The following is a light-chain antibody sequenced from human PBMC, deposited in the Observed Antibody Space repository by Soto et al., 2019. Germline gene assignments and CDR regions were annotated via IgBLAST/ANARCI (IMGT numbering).Light chain of an antibody. Sequence: EIVLTQSPGALSLSPGGSAALSCRASQSVTSNYLVWYRQKPGQAPRLLSYAIASRAAGVPARFSGSGSGTDFTLTITRLEPEDSAVYYCQQHSNAPRTFRQGTRVEI. J-gene: IGKJ1*01. CDR3: QQHSNAPRT. CDR1: QSVTSNY. CDR2: AIA. V-gene: IGKV3D-20*02.